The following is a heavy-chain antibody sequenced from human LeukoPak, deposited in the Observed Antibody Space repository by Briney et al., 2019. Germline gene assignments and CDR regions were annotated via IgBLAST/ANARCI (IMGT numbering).Heavy chain of an antibody. V-gene: IGHV1-69*05. CDR1: GGTFSSYA. CDR3: ARAEGATTDAFDI. Sequence: GASVKVSCKASGGTFSSYAISWVRQAPGQGLEWMGGIIPIFGTANYAQKFQGRVTMTRDTSTSTVYMELSSLRSEDTAVYYCARAEGATTDAFDIWGQGTMVTVSS. J-gene: IGHJ3*02. D-gene: IGHD1-26*01. CDR2: IIPIFGTA.